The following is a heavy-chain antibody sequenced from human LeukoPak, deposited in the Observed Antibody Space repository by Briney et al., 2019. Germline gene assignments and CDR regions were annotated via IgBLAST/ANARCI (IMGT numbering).Heavy chain of an antibody. CDR1: GFTFEKHA. V-gene: IGHV3-23*01. J-gene: IGHJ4*02. Sequence: GGSLRLSCAASGFTFEKHAMSWVRQAPGKGLEWVASISGSATRTSFADSVQGRFFISRDNLKNMVTLQMNSLSAEDTAIYYCAKDRCESGHNLVDIYFDYWGQGTLVTVSS. CDR2: ISGSATRT. D-gene: IGHD3-3*01. CDR3: AKDRCESGHNLVDIYFDY.